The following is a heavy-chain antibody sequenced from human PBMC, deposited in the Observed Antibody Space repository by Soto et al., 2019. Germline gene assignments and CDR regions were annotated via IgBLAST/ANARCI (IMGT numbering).Heavy chain of an antibody. CDR3: NPDGGSSAYHYYYGMDV. CDR1: GFTFSNAW. V-gene: IGHV3-15*01. CDR2: IKSKTDGGTT. J-gene: IGHJ6*02. Sequence: PGGSLRLSCAASGFTFSNAWMSWVRQAPGKGLEWVGRIKSKTDGGTTDYAAPVKGRFTISRDDSKNTLYLQMNSLKTEDTAVHCCNPDGGSSAYHYYYGMDVWGPGTTVTVSS. D-gene: IGHD2-15*01.